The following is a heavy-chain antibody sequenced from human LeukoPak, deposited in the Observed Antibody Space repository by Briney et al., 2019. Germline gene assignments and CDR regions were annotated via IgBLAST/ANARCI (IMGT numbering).Heavy chain of an antibody. CDR1: GGSITTHANY. D-gene: IGHD3-3*01. CDR2: VHYTGYT. J-gene: IGHJ4*02. Sequence: TPSETLSLTCTVSGGSITTHANYWAWIRQPPGRGLEWIGGVHYTGYTYSNTSLKSRVTMSVDTSKNQFSLNLSSVTAADTAVYYCARRSGVWYFDYWGRGILVTVSP. V-gene: IGHV4-39*01. CDR3: ARRSGVWYFDY.